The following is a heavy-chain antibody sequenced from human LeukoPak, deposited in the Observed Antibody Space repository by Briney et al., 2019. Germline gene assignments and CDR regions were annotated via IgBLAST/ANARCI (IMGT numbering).Heavy chain of an antibody. V-gene: IGHV3-7*01. CDR2: IKQDGSEK. J-gene: IGHJ4*02. CDR1: GFTFSGYW. Sequence: GGSLRLSCAASGFTFSGYWMSWVRQAPGKGLEWVANIKQDGSEKYYVDSVKGRFTISRDNAKNSVSLQMNSLRVEDTALYYCATDGGPFDNWGQGTLVTVSS. CDR3: ATDGGPFDN.